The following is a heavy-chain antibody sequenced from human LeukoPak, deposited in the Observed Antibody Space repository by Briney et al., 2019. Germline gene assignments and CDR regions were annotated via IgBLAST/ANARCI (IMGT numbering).Heavy chain of an antibody. CDR1: GFTFSSYA. V-gene: IGHV3-23*01. J-gene: IGHJ6*02. Sequence: GGSLRLSCAASGFTFSSYAMSWVRQAPGKGLEWVSAISGSGGSTYYADSVKGRFTISRDNSKNTLYLQMNSLRAEDTAVYYCAKVEGGYFDWLSKYYYYYGMDVWGQGTTATVSS. CDR3: AKVEGGYFDWLSKYYYYYGMDV. CDR2: ISGSGGST. D-gene: IGHD3-9*01.